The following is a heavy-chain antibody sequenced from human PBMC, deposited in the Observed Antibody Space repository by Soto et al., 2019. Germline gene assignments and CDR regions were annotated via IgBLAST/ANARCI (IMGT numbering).Heavy chain of an antibody. Sequence: SVKVSCKASGGTFSSYTISWVRQAPGRGLEWMGRIIPILGIANYAQKFQGRVTITADKSTSTAYMELSSLRSEDTAVYYCATIAVAGDSARDYRGQGTLVTVSS. J-gene: IGHJ4*02. D-gene: IGHD6-19*01. CDR1: GGTFSSYT. V-gene: IGHV1-69*02. CDR2: IIPILGIA. CDR3: ATIAVAGDSARDY.